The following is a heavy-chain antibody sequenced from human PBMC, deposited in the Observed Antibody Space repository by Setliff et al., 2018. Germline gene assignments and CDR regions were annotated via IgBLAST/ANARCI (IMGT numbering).Heavy chain of an antibody. CDR2: ISYDGSNK. D-gene: IGHD1-26*01. CDR3: CSGSYLFVY. V-gene: IGHV3-30-3*01. J-gene: IGHJ4*02. CDR1: GFTFSSYA. Sequence: GGSLRLSCAASGFTFSSYAMHWVRQAPGKGLEWVAVISYDGSNKYYADSVKGRFTISRDNSKNTLYLQMNSLRAEDTAVYYCCSGSYLFVYWGQGSLVTVS.